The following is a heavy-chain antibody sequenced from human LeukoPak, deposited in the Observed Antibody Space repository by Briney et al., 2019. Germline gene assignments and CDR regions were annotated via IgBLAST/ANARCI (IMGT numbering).Heavy chain of an antibody. J-gene: IGHJ4*02. D-gene: IGHD2-8*01. V-gene: IGHV3-64*01. CDR1: GFTFSSYA. CDR2: ISSNGGST. CDR3: ARDFNGAVDY. Sequence: GGSLRLSSAASGFTFSSYAMPWVRQAPGKGLEYVSAISSNGGSTYYANSVKGRFTISRDNSKNTLYLQMGSLRAEDMAVYYCARDFNGAVDYWAREPWSPSPQ.